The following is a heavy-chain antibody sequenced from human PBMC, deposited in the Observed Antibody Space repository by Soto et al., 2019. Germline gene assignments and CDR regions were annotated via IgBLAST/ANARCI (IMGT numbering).Heavy chain of an antibody. V-gene: IGHV4-61*01. J-gene: IGHJ5*02. CDR3: ARDGAFGEFHNWFDP. Sequence: NPSETLSLTCTVSGGSVSSGSYYWSWIRQPPGKGLEWIGYIYYSGSTNYNPSLKSRVTVSVDTSKNQFSLKLSSVTAADTAVYYCARDGAFGEFHNWFDPWGQGTLVTVSS. CDR1: GGSVSSGSYY. CDR2: IYYSGST. D-gene: IGHD3-10*01.